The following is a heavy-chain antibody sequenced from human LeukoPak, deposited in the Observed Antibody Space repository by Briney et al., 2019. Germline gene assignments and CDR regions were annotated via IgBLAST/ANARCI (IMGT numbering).Heavy chain of an antibody. CDR2: ISSSSSAM. V-gene: IGHV3-48*01. J-gene: IGHJ4*02. Sequence: GGSPRLSCAASGFTFNNYNMNWVRQAPGRGLEWVSYISSSSSAMYYADSVKGRFAISRDNVKNSLFLQMNSLRAEDTAVYYCATIYGDYGYWGQGTLVTVSS. D-gene: IGHD4-17*01. CDR3: ATIYGDYGY. CDR1: GFTFNNYN.